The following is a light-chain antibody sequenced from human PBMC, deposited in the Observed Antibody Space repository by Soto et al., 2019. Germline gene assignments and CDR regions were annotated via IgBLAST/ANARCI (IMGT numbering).Light chain of an antibody. CDR2: DAS. Sequence: DIQLIQSPSTLSASVGDRVTITCRASQTIGSWLAWYQQKPGKAPKLLIYDASSLESGVPSRFSGSGSGTDFTLTISRLEPEDFAVYFCQRYGSSPLITFGQGTRLEIK. CDR1: QTIGSW. V-gene: IGKV1-5*01. CDR3: QRYGSSPLIT. J-gene: IGKJ5*01.